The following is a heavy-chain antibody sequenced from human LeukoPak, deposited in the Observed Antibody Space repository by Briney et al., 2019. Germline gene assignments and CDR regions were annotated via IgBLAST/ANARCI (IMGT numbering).Heavy chain of an antibody. J-gene: IGHJ4*02. CDR1: QSPVTTRTMG. CDR2: IVWDEEL. CDR3: GNITVWASHYYFDY. D-gene: IGHD4-11*01. V-gene: IGHV2-5*02. Sequence: SGPTETILSKTLIHICCLCQSPVTTRTMGGGWIRQPSEMALAWLTLIVWDEELRLSLLLQSRLIITKDTSKNQVDLTVTNMDPVDTATYYCGNITVWASHYYFDYWGQGTLVTVSA.